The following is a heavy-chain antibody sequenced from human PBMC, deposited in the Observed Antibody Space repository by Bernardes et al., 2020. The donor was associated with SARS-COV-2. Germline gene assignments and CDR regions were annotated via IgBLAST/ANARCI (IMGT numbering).Heavy chain of an antibody. CDR2: INPNSGCT. Sequence: ASVNVSCKSSGYTFTGYYMHWVRQAPGQGLAWMGWINPNSGCTNYAQKFQGRVTMTRDTSISTAYIELSRLRSDDTAVDYCARDQHLEWLSHYYYYGMDVWGQGTTVTVSS. J-gene: IGHJ6*02. CDR3: ARDQHLEWLSHYYYYGMDV. CDR1: GYTFTGYY. V-gene: IGHV1-2*02. D-gene: IGHD3-3*01.